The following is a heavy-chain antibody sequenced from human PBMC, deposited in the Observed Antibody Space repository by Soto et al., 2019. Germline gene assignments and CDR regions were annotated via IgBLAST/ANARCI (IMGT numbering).Heavy chain of an antibody. CDR3: ARDLAAATSYYYSGLEV. CDR1: GFTFSSYH. D-gene: IGHD6-13*01. J-gene: IGHJ6*02. V-gene: IGHV3-33*01. Sequence: QVPLVESGGGLVQPGGSLRLSCAASGFTFSSYHMHWVRQAPGKGLEWVAVIWYDGKHKYYADSVKGRFTISRDNSKNTLYLQMNGLRAEDTAVYFCARDLAAATSYYYSGLEVWGQGTAVTVSS. CDR2: IWYDGKHK.